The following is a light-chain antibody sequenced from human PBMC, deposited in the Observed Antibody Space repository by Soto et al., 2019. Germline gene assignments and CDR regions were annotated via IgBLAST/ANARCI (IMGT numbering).Light chain of an antibody. CDR3: SSYTSSSTPYV. V-gene: IGLV2-14*01. CDR1: SSDVGGYKY. CDR2: EVS. J-gene: IGLJ1*01. Sequence: QSVLTQPASVSGSPGQSITTSCTGTSSDVGGYKYVSWYQQHPGKAPKLMIYEVSHRPSGVSDRFSGSKSGNTASLTISGLQAEDEADYYCSSYTSSSTPYVFGTGTKVTVL.